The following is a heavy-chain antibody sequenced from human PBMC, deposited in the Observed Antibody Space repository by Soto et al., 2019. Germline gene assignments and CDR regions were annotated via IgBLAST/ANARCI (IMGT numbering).Heavy chain of an antibody. J-gene: IGHJ6*02. Sequence: GGSLRLSCAASGFTFSSYAMSWVRQAPGKGLEWVSAISGSGGSTYYADSVKGRFTISRDNSKNTLYLQMNSLRAEDTAVYYSAKAPRQVTTQGYYYYGMDVWGQGTTVTVSS. CDR3: AKAPRQVTTQGYYYYGMDV. CDR2: ISGSGGST. D-gene: IGHD4-4*01. V-gene: IGHV3-23*01. CDR1: GFTFSSYA.